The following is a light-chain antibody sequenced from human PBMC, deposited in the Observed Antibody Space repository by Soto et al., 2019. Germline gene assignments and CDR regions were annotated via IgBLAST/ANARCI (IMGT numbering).Light chain of an antibody. CDR2: GAS. CDR1: QSISTK. J-gene: IGKJ4*01. V-gene: IGKV3-15*01. CDR3: QEYNDGRPIT. Sequence: IVMTQSPATLSVSPGERATLSCRASQSISTKLAWYQQKPARAPRLLIYGASTRATGIPVRFSGSGSGTEFTLTITSLQFEDFAVYYCQEYNDGRPITFGGGTKVEIQ.